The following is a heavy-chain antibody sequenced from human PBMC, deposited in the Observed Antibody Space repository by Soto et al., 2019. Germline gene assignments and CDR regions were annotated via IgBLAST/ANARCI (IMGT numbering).Heavy chain of an antibody. Sequence: QVQLVQSGAEVKKPGSSVKVSCKASGGTFSSYAISWVRQAPGQGLEWMGGSIPIFGTANYAQKFQGRVTITADESTSTAYMELSSLRSEDTAVYYCARDNSDYGGNSSGSRFYYYAGMDVWGQGTTVTVSS. CDR2: SIPIFGTA. V-gene: IGHV1-69*01. J-gene: IGHJ6*02. D-gene: IGHD4-17*01. CDR1: GGTFSSYA. CDR3: ARDNSDYGGNSSGSRFYYYAGMDV.